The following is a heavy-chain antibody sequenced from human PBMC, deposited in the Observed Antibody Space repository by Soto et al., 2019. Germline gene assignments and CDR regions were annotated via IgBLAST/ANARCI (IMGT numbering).Heavy chain of an antibody. Sequence: QVQLVQSGAEVKKPGASVKVSCKASGYTFNGYYMHWVRQAPGQGLEWMGWINPDSGATIYAQKFQGKVTMTRDTYISTGYMELSGLKSDDTAVYCRARSGKDFWSGYFWGQGTLVNVAS. CDR1: GYTFNGYY. D-gene: IGHD3-3*01. CDR3: ARSGKDFWSGYF. CDR2: INPDSGAT. J-gene: IGHJ1*01. V-gene: IGHV1-2*02.